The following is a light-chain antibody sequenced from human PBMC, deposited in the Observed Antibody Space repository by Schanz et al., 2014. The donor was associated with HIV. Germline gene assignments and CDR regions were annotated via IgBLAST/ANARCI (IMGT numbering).Light chain of an antibody. CDR1: SSDVGGYNY. CDR3: SSYAGSNIPWV. CDR2: DVD. J-gene: IGLJ3*02. Sequence: QSALTQPASVSGSPGQSITISCTGTSSDVGGYNYVSWYQQHPGKAPKLIIYDVDNRPSGVSNRFSGSKSGNTASLTISGLQAEDEADYYCSSYAGSNIPWVFGGGTKVTVL. V-gene: IGLV2-14*03.